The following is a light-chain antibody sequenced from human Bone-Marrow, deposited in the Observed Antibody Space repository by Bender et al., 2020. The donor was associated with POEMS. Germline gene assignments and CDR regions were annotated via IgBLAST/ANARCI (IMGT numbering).Light chain of an antibody. CDR2: DDR. CDR1: NIGSKS. Sequence: VLTQPPSVSVAPGQTARITCGGNNIGSKSVHWYQQKPGQAPVLVVYDDRDRPSGVPDRFSGSKSGTSASLAISGLQSEDEADYYCAAWDDSLNGQVFGGGTKLTVL. CDR3: AAWDDSLNGQV. J-gene: IGLJ2*01. V-gene: IGLV3-21*02.